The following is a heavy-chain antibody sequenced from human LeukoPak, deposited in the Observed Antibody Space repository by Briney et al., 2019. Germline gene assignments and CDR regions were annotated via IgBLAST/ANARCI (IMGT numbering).Heavy chain of an antibody. V-gene: IGHV3-30*02. J-gene: IGHJ6*02. CDR3: ARDLGLYGDYYYGMDV. CDR2: IRYDGSNK. Sequence: GGSPRLSCAASGFTFSSYGMYWVRQAPGKGLEWVAFIRYDGSNKYYADSVKGRFTISRDNSKNTLYLQMNSLRAEDTAVYYCARDLGLYGDYYYGMDVWGQGTTVTVSS. D-gene: IGHD4-17*01. CDR1: GFTFSSYG.